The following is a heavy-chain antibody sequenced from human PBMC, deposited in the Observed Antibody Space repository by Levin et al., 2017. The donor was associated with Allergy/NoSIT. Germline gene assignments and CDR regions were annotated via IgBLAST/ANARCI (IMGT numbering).Heavy chain of an antibody. CDR2: IYTSGNTDST. Sequence: SQTLSLTCTVSGDSISSYYWNWIRQPAGKGLEWLGRIYTSGNTDSTDYNPSLKSRVTMSVDTSKNHFSLQLRSVTAADTALYDGARAWGIYDSSGNYYGEKFGPWGQGTLVIVSS. V-gene: IGHV4-4*07. J-gene: IGHJ5*02. D-gene: IGHD3-22*01. CDR3: ARAWGIYDSSGNYYGEKFGP. CDR1: GDSISSYY.